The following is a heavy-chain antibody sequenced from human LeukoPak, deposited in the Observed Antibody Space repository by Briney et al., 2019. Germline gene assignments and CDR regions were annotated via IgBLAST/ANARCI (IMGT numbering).Heavy chain of an antibody. Sequence: SETLSLTCTVSGGSISSYYWGWIRQPPGKGLEWIGNIYYSGSTYYNPSLMSRVTISVNMSKNQFSLKLSSVTAADTAVYYCARVYVDIVVTSNSGGGYWGQGTLVTVSS. D-gene: IGHD5-12*01. CDR1: GGSISSYY. V-gene: IGHV4-39*07. CDR2: IYYSGST. J-gene: IGHJ4*02. CDR3: ARVYVDIVVTSNSGGGY.